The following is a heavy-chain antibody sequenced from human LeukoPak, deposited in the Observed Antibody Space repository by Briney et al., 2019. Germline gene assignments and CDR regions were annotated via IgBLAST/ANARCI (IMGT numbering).Heavy chain of an antibody. D-gene: IGHD2/OR15-2a*01. J-gene: IGHJ3*02. CDR1: GFTFSIYW. CDR2: INSDGSNI. V-gene: IGHV3-74*01. Sequence: GGSLRLSCAASGFTFSIYWMHWVRQAPGKGLVWVSRINSDGSNINYADSVKGRFTISRDNAKNTLYLQMNSLRAEDTAVYYCARGFWADAFDIWGQGTMVTVSS. CDR3: ARGFWADAFDI.